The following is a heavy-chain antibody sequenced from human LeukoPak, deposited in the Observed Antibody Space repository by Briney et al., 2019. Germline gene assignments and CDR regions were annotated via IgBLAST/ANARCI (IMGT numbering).Heavy chain of an antibody. D-gene: IGHD3-10*01. Sequence: GASVKVSCKVAGYTLPELSIHWVRQAPGRALEWMGGFDPEEGKTIYAEKFQGRVALTEDRSADTAYMELSSLRSDDTAVYYCATLKYYYGSGSSDYYYGMDVWGQGTTVTVSS. CDR1: GYTLPELS. CDR2: FDPEEGKT. V-gene: IGHV1-24*01. CDR3: ATLKYYYGSGSSDYYYGMDV. J-gene: IGHJ6*02.